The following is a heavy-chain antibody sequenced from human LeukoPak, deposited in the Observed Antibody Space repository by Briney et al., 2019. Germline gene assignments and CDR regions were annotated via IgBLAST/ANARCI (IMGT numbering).Heavy chain of an antibody. J-gene: IGHJ4*02. CDR3: ARDRSSSSGDYFDY. CDR2: IYYSGST. Sequence: SETLSPTCTVSGGSISSYYWSWIRQPPGKGLEWIAYIYYSGSTNYNPSLRSRVTISLDTSKNQFSLKLSSVTAADTAVYYCARDRSSSSGDYFDYWGQGTLVTVSS. CDR1: GGSISSYY. D-gene: IGHD6-13*01. V-gene: IGHV4-59*01.